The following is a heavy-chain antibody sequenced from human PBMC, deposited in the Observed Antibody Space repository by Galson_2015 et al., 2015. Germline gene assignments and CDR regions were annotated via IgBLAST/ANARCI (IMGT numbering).Heavy chain of an antibody. CDR1: GFTFSSDW. Sequence: SLRLSCAASGFTFSSDWMNWVRQAPGKGLEWVSRINSNGSTISYADSVKGRFTISRDNAKNTLYLQMNSLRAEDTAVYYCARDPVVDSATAFDYWGQGTLVTVSS. CDR3: ARDPVVDSATAFDY. V-gene: IGHV3-74*01. J-gene: IGHJ4*02. CDR2: INSNGSTI. D-gene: IGHD2-21*01.